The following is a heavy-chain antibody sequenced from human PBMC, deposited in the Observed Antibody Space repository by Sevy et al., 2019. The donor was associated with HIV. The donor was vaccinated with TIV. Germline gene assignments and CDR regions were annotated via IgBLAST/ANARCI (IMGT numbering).Heavy chain of an antibody. CDR3: AKDLYPPTTVVTGYFHH. D-gene: IGHD2-21*02. CDR2: ITWNRGNI. V-gene: IGHV3-9*01. J-gene: IGHJ1*01. CDR1: GFTFDDYA. Sequence: GGSLRLSCAASGFTFDDYAMHWVRQAPGKGLEWVSSITWNRGNIDYADSVKGRFTISRDNAKNSLYLQMNSLRAEDTDFYYCAKDLYPPTTVVTGYFHHWGQGTLVTVSS.